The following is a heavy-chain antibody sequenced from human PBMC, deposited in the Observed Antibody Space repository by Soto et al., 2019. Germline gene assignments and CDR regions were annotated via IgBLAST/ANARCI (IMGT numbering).Heavy chain of an antibody. CDR3: ARGLGGLAAARYFFDY. CDR1: GGSINSYY. J-gene: IGHJ4*02. D-gene: IGHD6-13*01. V-gene: IGHV4-59*01. CDR2: VYHSGST. Sequence: SETLSLTCTVSGGSINSYYWTWIRQPPGKGLEWIGYVYHSGSTNYNPSLKSRVTISLDTSKNQFSLKLSSVTAADTAVYYCARGLGGLAAARYFFDYRGQGTLVTVSS.